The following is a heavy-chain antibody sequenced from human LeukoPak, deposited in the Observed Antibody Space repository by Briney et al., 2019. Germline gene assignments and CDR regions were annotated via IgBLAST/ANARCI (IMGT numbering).Heavy chain of an antibody. CDR3: ARAQYSSGWYADY. J-gene: IGHJ4*02. CDR1: GGSFSGYY. Sequence: SETLSLTCAVYGGSFSGYYWSWIRQPPGKGLEWIGEINHSGSTNCNPSLKSRVTISVDTSKNQFSLKLSSVTAADTAVYYCARAQYSSGWYADYWGQGTLVTVSS. D-gene: IGHD6-19*01. V-gene: IGHV4-34*01. CDR2: INHSGST.